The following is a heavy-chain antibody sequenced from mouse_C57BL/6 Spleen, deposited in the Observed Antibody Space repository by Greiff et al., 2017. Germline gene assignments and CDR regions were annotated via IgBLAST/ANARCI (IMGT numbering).Heavy chain of an antibody. J-gene: IGHJ2*01. CDR2: IDPSDSYT. CDR1: GYTFTSYW. V-gene: IGHV1-50*01. Sequence: QVQLQQPGAELVKPGASVKLSCKASGYTFTSYWMQWVKRRPGQGLEWIGEIDPSDSYTNYNQKFKGKATLTVDTSSSTAYMQLSSLTSEDSAVYYCARRGDDDWGQGTTLTVSS. CDR3: ARRGDDD.